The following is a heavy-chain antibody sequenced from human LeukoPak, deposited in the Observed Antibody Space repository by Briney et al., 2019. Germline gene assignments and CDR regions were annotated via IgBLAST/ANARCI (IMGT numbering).Heavy chain of an antibody. V-gene: IGHV5-51*01. J-gene: IGHJ4*02. CDR2: IYPGDSDT. D-gene: IGHD3-22*01. CDR3: ARTYYYDSSGYFAPPAY. Sequence: GESLKISCKGSGYSFTSYWIAWVRQMPGKGLEWMGIIYPGDSDTRYSPSFQGQVTFSADKSISTAYLQWSSLRASDTAMYYCARTYYYDSSGYFAPPAYWGQGALVTVSS. CDR1: GYSFTSYW.